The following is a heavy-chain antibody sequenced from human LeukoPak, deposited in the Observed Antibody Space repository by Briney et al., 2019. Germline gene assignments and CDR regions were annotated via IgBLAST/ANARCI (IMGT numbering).Heavy chain of an antibody. D-gene: IGHD6-6*01. J-gene: IGHJ4*02. V-gene: IGHV3-30*02. CDR2: IRHDGSNK. CDR3: AKDRIAARLRLDY. CDR1: GFTFSSYG. Sequence: GGSLRLSCAASGFTFSSYGMHWVRQAPGKGLEWVAFIRHDGSNKYYADSVKGRFTISRDNSKNTLYLQMNSLRAEDTAVYYCAKDRIAARLRLDYWGQGTLVTVSS.